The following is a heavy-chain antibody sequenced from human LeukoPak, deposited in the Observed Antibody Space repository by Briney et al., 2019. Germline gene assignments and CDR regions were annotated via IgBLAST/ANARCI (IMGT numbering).Heavy chain of an antibody. Sequence: SETLSLTCAVYVGSFSGYYRSWIRQPPGKGLEWIGYIYYSGSTNYNPSLKSRVTMSVDTSKNQFSLKLSSVTAADTAVYYCASSGGWYSDYWGQGTLVTVSS. CDR2: IYYSGST. CDR1: VGSFSGYY. D-gene: IGHD6-19*01. CDR3: ASSGGWYSDY. V-gene: IGHV4-59*12. J-gene: IGHJ4*02.